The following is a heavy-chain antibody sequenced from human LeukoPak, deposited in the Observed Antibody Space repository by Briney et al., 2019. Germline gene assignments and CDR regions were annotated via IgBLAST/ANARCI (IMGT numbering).Heavy chain of an antibody. CDR2: ISYDGSNK. D-gene: IGHD3-22*01. J-gene: IGHJ3*02. V-gene: IGHV3-30*03. Sequence: GGSLRLSCAASGFTFSSYGMHWVRQAPGKGLEWVAVISYDGSNKYYADSVKGRFTISRDNSKNTLYLQMNSLRAEDTAVYYCARNYDSSGYHAAFDIWGQGTMVTVSS. CDR1: GFTFSSYG. CDR3: ARNYDSSGYHAAFDI.